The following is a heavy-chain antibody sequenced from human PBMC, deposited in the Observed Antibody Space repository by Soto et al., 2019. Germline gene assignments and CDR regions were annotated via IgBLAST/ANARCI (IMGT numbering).Heavy chain of an antibody. CDR1: GGSFSGYY. J-gene: IGHJ6*03. Sequence: QVQLQQWGAGLLKPSETLSLTCAVYGGSFSGYYWSWILQPPGKGLEWIGEINHSGSTNYNPSLKSRVTRSVDTSKNQFSLKLSSVTAADTAVYYCAREYGRAPYYYYYYMDVWGKGTTVTVSS. V-gene: IGHV4-34*01. CDR3: AREYGRAPYYYYYYMDV. D-gene: IGHD6-6*01. CDR2: INHSGST.